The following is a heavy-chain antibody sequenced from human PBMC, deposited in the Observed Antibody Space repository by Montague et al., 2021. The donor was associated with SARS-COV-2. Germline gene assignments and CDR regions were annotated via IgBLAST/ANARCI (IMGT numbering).Heavy chain of an antibody. V-gene: IGHV4-4*07. CDR1: GVSITSYY. CDR3: VRDGGNWYYFDY. CDR2: IYASGST. D-gene: IGHD3-16*01. J-gene: IGHJ4*02. Sequence: ETLSLTCSISGVSITSYYWRWVRQPAGKGLEWIGHIYASGSTNYSPSLKSRVRLSIDNPKNQFSLKLESLTAADTAVYYCVRDGGNWYYFDYWGQGALVTVSS.